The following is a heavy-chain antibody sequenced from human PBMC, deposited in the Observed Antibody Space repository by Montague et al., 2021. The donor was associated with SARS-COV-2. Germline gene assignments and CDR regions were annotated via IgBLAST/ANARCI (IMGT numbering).Heavy chain of an antibody. CDR3: ARAERGSCGDGNCYQYFFNY. V-gene: IGHV6-1*01. Sequence: CAISGDSVSTNSGIWNWVRLSPSRGLEWLGRTYYRSEWYSDYSVSVKSRISINPDTSKNQFSLQLHSVAPEDTAVYYCARAERGSCGDGNCYQYFFNYWGQGTLVTVSS. J-gene: IGHJ4*02. D-gene: IGHD2-15*01. CDR1: GDSVSTNSGI. CDR2: TYYRSEWYS.